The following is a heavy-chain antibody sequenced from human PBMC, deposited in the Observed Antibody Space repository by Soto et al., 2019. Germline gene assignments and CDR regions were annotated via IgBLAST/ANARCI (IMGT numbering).Heavy chain of an antibody. V-gene: IGHV1-18*04. CDR1: GYTFTGYY. Sequence: ASVKVSCKASGYTFTGYYMHWVRQAPGQGLEWMGWISAYNGNTNYAQKLQGRVTMTTDTSTSTAYMELRSLRSDDTAVYYCARAIVVVVAATNNWFDPWGQGTLVTVSS. CDR3: ARAIVVVVAATNNWFDP. CDR2: ISAYNGNT. D-gene: IGHD2-15*01. J-gene: IGHJ5*02.